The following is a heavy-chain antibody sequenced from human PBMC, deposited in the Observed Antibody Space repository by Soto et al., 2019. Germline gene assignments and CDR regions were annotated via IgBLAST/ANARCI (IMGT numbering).Heavy chain of an antibody. V-gene: IGHV3-49*03. J-gene: IGHJ4*02. CDR3: TSVTAMGNPHIFDY. CDR2: IRSKAYGGTT. CDR1: GFTFGDYA. Sequence: GGSLRLSCTASGFTFGDYAMSWFRQAPGKGLEWVGFIRSKAYGGTTEYAASVKGRFTISRDDSKSIAYLQMNSLKTEDTAVYYCTSVTAMGNPHIFDYWGQGTLVTVSS. D-gene: IGHD5-18*01.